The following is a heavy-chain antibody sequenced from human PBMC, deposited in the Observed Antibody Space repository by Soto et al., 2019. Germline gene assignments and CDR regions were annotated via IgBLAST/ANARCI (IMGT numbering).Heavy chain of an antibody. CDR3: AGVLGPNMVQLERTYYYGMDV. D-gene: IGHD1-1*01. CDR1: GFTFSDYY. Sequence: GGSLRLSCAASGFTFSDYYMSWIRQAPGKGLEWVSYISSSSYTNYADSVKGRFTISRDNAKNSLYLQMNSLRAEDTAVYYCAGVLGPNMVQLERTYYYGMDVGGQGPTVTVS. J-gene: IGHJ6*02. V-gene: IGHV3-11*06. CDR2: ISSSSYT.